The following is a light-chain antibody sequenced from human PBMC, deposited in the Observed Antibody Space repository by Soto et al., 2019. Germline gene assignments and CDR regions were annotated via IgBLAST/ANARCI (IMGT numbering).Light chain of an antibody. V-gene: IGLV1-44*01. CDR2: SDD. J-gene: IGLJ3*02. CDR3: AAWDDNLNGPL. CDR1: NSNIGRYS. Sequence: QSVLTQPPSLSGTPGQRVTISCSGSNSNIGRYSVNWYQHFPGTAPKILIYSDDERPSGVPDQFSGSKSGTSASLAISGLQSEDEAEYYCAAWDDNLNGPLFGGGTKLTVL.